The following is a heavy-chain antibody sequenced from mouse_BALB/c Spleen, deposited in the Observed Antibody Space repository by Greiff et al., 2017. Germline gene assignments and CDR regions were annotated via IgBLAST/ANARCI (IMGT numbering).Heavy chain of an antibody. J-gene: IGHJ4*01. CDR3: ARDYYGSSVEALLDY. Sequence: QVQLQQSGAELVRPGSSVKISCKASGYAFSSYWMNWVKQRPGQGLEWIGQIYPGDGDTNYNGKFKGKATLTADKSSSTAYMQLSSLTSEDSAVYFCARDYYGSSVEALLDYWGQGTSVTVSS. CDR1: GYAFSSYW. CDR2: IYPGDGDT. V-gene: IGHV1-80*01. D-gene: IGHD1-1*01.